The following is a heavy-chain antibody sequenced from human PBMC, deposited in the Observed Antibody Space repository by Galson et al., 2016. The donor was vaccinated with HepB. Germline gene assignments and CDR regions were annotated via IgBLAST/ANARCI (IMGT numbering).Heavy chain of an antibody. CDR3: ATVWLRELYSLSMDV. Sequence: LRLSCAASGFNFRSYRMNWVRQAPGKGLEWLSYISISSSTIYYADSVKGRFTISRDNAKNSLYLQMNSLRDEDTAVYYCATVWLRELYSLSMDVWGQGTTVTVSS. J-gene: IGHJ6*02. CDR1: GFNFRSYR. CDR2: ISISSSTI. D-gene: IGHD3-10*01. V-gene: IGHV3-48*02.